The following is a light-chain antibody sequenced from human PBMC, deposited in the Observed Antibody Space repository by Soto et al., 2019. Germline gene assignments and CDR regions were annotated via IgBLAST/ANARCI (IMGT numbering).Light chain of an antibody. J-gene: IGLJ1*01. CDR3: GSWDSSLSAYV. CDR2: DDD. V-gene: IGLV1-51*01. Sequence: QSALTQPPSVSAAPGQKVIISCSGSSSNIGGNSVSWYQQLPGTAPKLLIYDDDKRPSGIPDRFSGSKSGTSATLGITGFQTGDEADYYCGSWDSSLSAYVFATGTKVTVL. CDR1: SSNIGGNS.